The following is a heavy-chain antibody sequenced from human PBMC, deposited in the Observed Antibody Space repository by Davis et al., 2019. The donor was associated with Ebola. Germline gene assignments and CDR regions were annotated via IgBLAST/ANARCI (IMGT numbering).Heavy chain of an antibody. CDR1: DGSISSHY. V-gene: IGHV4-59*03. D-gene: IGHD3-10*01. CDR3: SERGSSL. CDR2: IYYTGNA. J-gene: IGHJ4*02. Sequence: PSETLSLTCTFSDGSISSHYWNWFRQPPGKRLEWIGSIYYTGNAYYNSSLASRATISVDTSKNQFSLKLTSVTAADTAMYYCSERGSSLWGQGTLVTVSS.